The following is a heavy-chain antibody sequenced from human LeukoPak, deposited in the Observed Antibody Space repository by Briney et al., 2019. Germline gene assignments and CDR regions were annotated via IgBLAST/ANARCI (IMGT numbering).Heavy chain of an antibody. D-gene: IGHD4/OR15-4a*01. CDR1: GFTFDDYA. Sequence: GGSLRLSCAASGFTFDDYAMHWVRQAPGEGLGWVSGISWNSGGIDYADSVKGRFTISRDNAKNSLYLQMNSLRAEDMALYYCAKGGPTVPTLPFDYWGQGTLVTVSS. V-gene: IGHV3-9*03. CDR3: AKGGPTVPTLPFDY. CDR2: ISWNSGGI. J-gene: IGHJ4*02.